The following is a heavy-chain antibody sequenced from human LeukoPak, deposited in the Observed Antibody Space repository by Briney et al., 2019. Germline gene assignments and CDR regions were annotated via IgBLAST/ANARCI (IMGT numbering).Heavy chain of an antibody. CDR3: ARVTGFRIQCSLDY. J-gene: IGHJ4*02. CDR1: GFTFRNRW. CDR2: TGQYGHDN. V-gene: IGHV3-7*01. D-gene: IGHD5/OR15-5a*01. Sequence: GGSLRLSCAGSGFTFRNRWATWVRQAPRKGLEWVASTGQYGHDNDYVDSVRGRFTISRDFAKISLFLQMNSLRAEDTAVYYCARVTGFRIQCSLDYWGQGTLVTVSS.